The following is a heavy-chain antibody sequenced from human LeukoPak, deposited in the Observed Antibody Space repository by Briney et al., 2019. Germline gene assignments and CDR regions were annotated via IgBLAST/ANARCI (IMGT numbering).Heavy chain of an antibody. CDR1: GGSISSYY. J-gene: IGHJ4*02. Sequence: PSETLSLTCTVSGGSISSYYWSWIRQPAGKGLEWIGRIYISGSTNYNPSLKSRVTMSVDTSKNQFSLKLSSVTAADTAVYYCARDRGTWNDDGFDYWGQGTLVAVSS. CDR2: IYISGST. CDR3: ARDRGTWNDDGFDY. D-gene: IGHD1-1*01. V-gene: IGHV4-4*07.